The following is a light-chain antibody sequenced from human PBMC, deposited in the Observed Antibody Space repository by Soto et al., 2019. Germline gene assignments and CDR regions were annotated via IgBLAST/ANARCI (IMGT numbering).Light chain of an antibody. J-gene: IGLJ2*01. CDR3: QSYDSSLVR. CDR1: RSNIGAGYD. Sequence: QAVVTQPPSVSGAPGQRVTISCTGSRSNIGAGYDVHWYQQLPGIAPKLLIFANINRPSGVPDRFSGSKSGTSASLAITGLQAGDEADYYCQSYDSSLVRFGGGNKGTVL. CDR2: ANI. V-gene: IGLV1-40*01.